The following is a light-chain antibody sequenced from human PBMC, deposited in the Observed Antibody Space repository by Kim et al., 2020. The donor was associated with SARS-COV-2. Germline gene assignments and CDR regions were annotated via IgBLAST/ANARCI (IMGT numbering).Light chain of an antibody. J-gene: IGLJ1*01. V-gene: IGLV7-46*01. Sequence: GEPVPLTSSSHTGAVPPAHFPYWFQQKPRQAPRTLIYDVSNRPSWTPARFSGSLLGGKAALTLSGAQPEEEAEYYCLLAYSETYYVFGTGTKVTVL. CDR1: TGAVPPAHF. CDR2: DVS. CDR3: LLAYSETYYV.